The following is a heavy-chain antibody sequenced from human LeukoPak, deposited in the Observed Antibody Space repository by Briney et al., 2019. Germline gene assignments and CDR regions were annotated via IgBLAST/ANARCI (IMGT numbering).Heavy chain of an antibody. J-gene: IGHJ6*02. CDR2: IYPGDSDT. D-gene: IGHD6-13*01. Sequence: GESLKISCKGSGYSFTSYRIGWVRQMPGKGLEWMGIIYPGDSDTRYSPSFQGQVTISADKSISTAYLQWSSLKASDTAMYYCARRGQLVPYYYYYGMDVWGQGTTVTVSS. CDR1: GYSFTSYR. V-gene: IGHV5-51*01. CDR3: ARRGQLVPYYYYYGMDV.